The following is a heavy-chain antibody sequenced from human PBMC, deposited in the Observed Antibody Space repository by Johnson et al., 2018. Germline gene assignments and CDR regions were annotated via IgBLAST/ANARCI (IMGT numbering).Heavy chain of an antibody. D-gene: IGHD6-13*01. CDR2: MNPNSGNT. Sequence: QVQLVESGAEVKKPGASVKVSCKASGYTFTSYDINWVRQATGQGLEWMGWMNPNSGNTGYAQKFQDRVTMTRNTSISTAYMGLSSLRSEETAVYYCAGDAGYSSSLLNWFDPWGQGTLVTVSS. CDR3: AGDAGYSSSLLNWFDP. CDR1: GYTFTSYD. V-gene: IGHV1-8*01. J-gene: IGHJ5*02.